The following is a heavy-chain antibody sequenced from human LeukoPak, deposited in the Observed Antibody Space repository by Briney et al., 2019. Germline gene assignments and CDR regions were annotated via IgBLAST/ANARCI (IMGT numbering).Heavy chain of an antibody. CDR3: ARVRRQFITFFGVVIIGAFDI. CDR1: GGSISSYY. J-gene: IGHJ3*02. V-gene: IGHV4-59*01. Sequence: SETLSLTCTVSGGSISSYYWSWIRQPPGKGLEWIGYIYYSGSTNYNPSLKSRVTISVDTSKNQVSLKLSSVTAADTAVYYGARVRRQFITFFGVVIIGAFDIWGQGTMVTVSS. D-gene: IGHD3-3*01. CDR2: IYYSGST.